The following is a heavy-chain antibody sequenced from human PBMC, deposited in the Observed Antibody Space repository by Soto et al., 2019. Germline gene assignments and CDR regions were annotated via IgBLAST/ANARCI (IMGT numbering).Heavy chain of an antibody. D-gene: IGHD2-15*01. CDR2: IRNKVNSYTT. CDR1: GFAFSDHF. V-gene: IGHV3-72*01. J-gene: IGHJ4*02. Sequence: EVQLAESGGGLVQPGGSLRLSCAASGFAFSDHFMDWVRQAPGKGLEWVGRIRNKVNSYTTEYAASVKGRFTISRDDSKNSLYLQMDSLKAEDTAVYYCARTGYCSGGSCYPFDYWGQGILVTVSS. CDR3: ARTGYCSGGSCYPFDY.